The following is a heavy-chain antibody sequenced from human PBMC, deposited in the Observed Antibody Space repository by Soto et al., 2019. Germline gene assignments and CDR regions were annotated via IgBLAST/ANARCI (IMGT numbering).Heavy chain of an antibody. D-gene: IGHD6-13*01. Sequence: SETLSLTCTVSGGSISSGGYYWSWIRQHPGKGLEWIGYIYYSGSTYYNPSLKSRVTISVDTSKNQFSLKLSSVTAADTAVYSCARDSYSSSWYWFDPWGQGTLVTVSS. CDR1: GGSISSGGYY. J-gene: IGHJ5*02. CDR3: ARDSYSSSWYWFDP. CDR2: IYYSGST. V-gene: IGHV4-31*03.